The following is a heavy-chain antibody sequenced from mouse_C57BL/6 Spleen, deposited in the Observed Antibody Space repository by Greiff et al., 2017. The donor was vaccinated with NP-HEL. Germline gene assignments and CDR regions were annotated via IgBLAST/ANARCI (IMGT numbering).Heavy chain of an antibody. CDR3: ARRGYDGYYYAMDY. J-gene: IGHJ4*01. D-gene: IGHD2-3*01. Sequence: EVTLVESEGGLVQPGSSMKLSCTASGFTFSDYYMAWVRQVPEKGLEWVANINYDGSSTYYLDSLKSRFIISRDNAKNILYLQMSSLKSEDTATYYCARRGYDGYYYAMDYWGQGTSVTVSS. CDR2: INYDGSST. CDR1: GFTFSDYY. V-gene: IGHV5-16*01.